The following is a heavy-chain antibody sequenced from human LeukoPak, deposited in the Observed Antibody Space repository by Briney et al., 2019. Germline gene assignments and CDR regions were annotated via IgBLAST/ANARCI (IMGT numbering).Heavy chain of an antibody. CDR2: ISGSGGST. Sequence: GGSLRLSCAASGFTFRRYAMSWVGQAPGKGLEWVSVISGSGGSTYYADSVKGRFTISRDNSKNTLYLQMSSLRAEDTALYYCAKQGSTVLTVNFDYWGQGTLVTVSS. V-gene: IGHV3-23*01. D-gene: IGHD4-23*01. CDR3: AKQGSTVLTVNFDY. CDR1: GFTFRRYA. J-gene: IGHJ4*02.